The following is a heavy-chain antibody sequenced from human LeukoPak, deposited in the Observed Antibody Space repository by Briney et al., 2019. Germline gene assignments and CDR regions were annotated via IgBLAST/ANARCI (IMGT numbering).Heavy chain of an antibody. D-gene: IGHD2-15*01. Sequence: ASVKVPCKASGYTFTTYAMNWVGQAPGQGLEWMGYINTAVGNPTYAQDFTGRFLFSVDTSVSTAYLQITNLTAEDTALYYCASRTYSYGLSPWGQGTLVTVS. CDR1: GYTFTTYA. CDR3: ASRTYSYGLSP. CDR2: INTAVGNP. J-gene: IGHJ5*02. V-gene: IGHV7-4-1*02.